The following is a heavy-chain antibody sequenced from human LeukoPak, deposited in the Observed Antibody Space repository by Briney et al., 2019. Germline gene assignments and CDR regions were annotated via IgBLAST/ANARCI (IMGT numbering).Heavy chain of an antibody. V-gene: IGHV3-30-3*01. CDR2: ISYDGSNK. CDR3: ARAGTMIVVVLDY. CDR1: GFTFSSYA. D-gene: IGHD3-22*01. Sequence: GGSLRLSCAASGFTFSSYAMHWVRQAPGKGLEWVAVISYDGSNKYYADSVKGRFTISRDNSKNTLYLQMNSLRAEDTAVYYCARAGTMIVVVLDYWGQGTLVTVSS. J-gene: IGHJ4*02.